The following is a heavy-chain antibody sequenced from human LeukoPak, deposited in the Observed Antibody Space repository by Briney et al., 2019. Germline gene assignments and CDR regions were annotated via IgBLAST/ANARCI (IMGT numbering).Heavy chain of an antibody. CDR3: ARVGDVLWFASYGMDV. CDR1: GFTVSSNY. D-gene: IGHD3-10*01. J-gene: IGHJ6*02. V-gene: IGHV3-66*01. Sequence: GGSLRLSCAASGFTVSSNYMSWVRQAPGKGLEWVSVIYSGGSTYYADSVKGRFTISRDNSKNTLHLQMNSLRAEDTAVYYCARVGDVLWFASYGMDVWGQGTTVTVSS. CDR2: IYSGGST.